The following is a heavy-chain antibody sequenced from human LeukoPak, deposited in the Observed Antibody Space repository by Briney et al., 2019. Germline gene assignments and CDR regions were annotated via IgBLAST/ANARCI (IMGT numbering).Heavy chain of an antibody. Sequence: SETLSLTCAVYGGSFSGYYWSWIRQPAGKGLEWIGRIYTSGSTNYNPSLKSRVTMSVDTSKNQFSLKLSSVTAADTAVYYCASGATENFDYWGQGTLVTVSS. CDR2: IYTSGST. D-gene: IGHD1-26*01. J-gene: IGHJ4*02. CDR1: GGSFSGYY. V-gene: IGHV4-59*10. CDR3: ASGATENFDY.